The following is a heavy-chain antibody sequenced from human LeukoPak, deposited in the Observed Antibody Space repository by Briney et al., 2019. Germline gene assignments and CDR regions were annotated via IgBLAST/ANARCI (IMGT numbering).Heavy chain of an antibody. J-gene: IGHJ4*02. CDR3: ARNVSAGYFDY. Sequence: KPSETLSLTCAVYGGSFSGYYWSWIRQPPGKGLEWIGEINHSGSTNYNPSLKSRVTISVDTSKNQFSLKLSSVTAADTAVYYCARNVSAGYFDYWGRGTLVTVSS. CDR2: INHSGST. D-gene: IGHD2-8*01. CDR1: GGSFSGYY. V-gene: IGHV4-34*01.